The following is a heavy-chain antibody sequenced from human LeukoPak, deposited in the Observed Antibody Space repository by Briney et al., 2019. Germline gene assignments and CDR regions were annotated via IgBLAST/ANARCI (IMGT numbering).Heavy chain of an antibody. Sequence: GGSLRLSCAASGFTFRDAWLSGFRQAPGKGLEWIGRIQDGGTTDYATPVKGRFTISSDDSKATLYLQMNSLKTEDTAIYYCTTVTHFYLGGQGTLVTVSS. D-gene: IGHD2-15*01. CDR1: GFTFRDAW. CDR2: IQDGGTT. CDR3: TTVTHFYL. V-gene: IGHV3-15*01. J-gene: IGHJ4*02.